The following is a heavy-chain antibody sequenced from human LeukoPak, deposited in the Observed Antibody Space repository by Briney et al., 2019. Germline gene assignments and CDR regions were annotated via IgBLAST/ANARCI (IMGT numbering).Heavy chain of an antibody. J-gene: IGHJ4*02. CDR3: ARVPRGDYGLDY. Sequence: GASVKVSCKASGYTFTGYYMHWVRQAPGQGLEWMGWINPSSGGTNYAQKFQGRVTMTRDTSISTAYMELSRLRSDDTAVYYCARVPRGDYGLDYWGQGTLVTVSS. D-gene: IGHD4/OR15-4a*01. CDR2: INPSSGGT. V-gene: IGHV1-2*02. CDR1: GYTFTGYY.